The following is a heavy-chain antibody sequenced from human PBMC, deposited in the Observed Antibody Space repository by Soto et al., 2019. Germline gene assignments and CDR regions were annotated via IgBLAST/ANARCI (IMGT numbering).Heavy chain of an antibody. CDR1: GFTFTSYA. V-gene: IGHV3-23*01. CDR3: VKGRYRTGLHNWFDP. CDR2: ISGSGGSR. J-gene: IGHJ5*02. D-gene: IGHD1-1*01. Sequence: PGGSLRLSCAASGFTFTSYAMSWVRQAPGKGLEWVSAISGSGGSRYHAGSVKGRSTINRDNSKNTMNLPKNSMRAEDMAVYYCVKGRYRTGLHNWFDPWVKGTLVSVSS.